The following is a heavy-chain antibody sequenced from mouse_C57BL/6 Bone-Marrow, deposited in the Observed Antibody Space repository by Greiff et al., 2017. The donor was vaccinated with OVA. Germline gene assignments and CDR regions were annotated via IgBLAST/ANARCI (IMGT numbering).Heavy chain of an antibody. Sequence: QVQLKQPGAELVKPGASVKLSCKASGYTFTSYWMQWVNQRPGQGLEWIGEIDPSDSYTNYNQKFKGKATLTVDTSSSTAYMQLSSLTSEDSAVYYCARDGNYVWFAYWGQGTLVTVSA. CDR1: GYTFTSYW. CDR2: IDPSDSYT. D-gene: IGHD2-1*01. V-gene: IGHV1-50*01. J-gene: IGHJ3*01. CDR3: ARDGNYVWFAY.